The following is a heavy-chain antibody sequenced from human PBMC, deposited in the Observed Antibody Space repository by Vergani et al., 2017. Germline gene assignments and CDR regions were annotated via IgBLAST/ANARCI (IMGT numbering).Heavy chain of an antibody. D-gene: IGHD6-6*01. CDR3: AREYSSSVGFLAY. Sequence: QVQLQESGPGLVKPSETLSLTCIVSGGSISLYYWSWIRQPAGKGLEWIGRIYNSENTNYNPSLKSLVTISVDTSKNQYSLKLSSVTAADTAVYYCAREYSSSVGFLAYWGQGILVTVSS. CDR1: GGSISLYY. V-gene: IGHV4-4*07. CDR2: IYNSENT. J-gene: IGHJ4*02.